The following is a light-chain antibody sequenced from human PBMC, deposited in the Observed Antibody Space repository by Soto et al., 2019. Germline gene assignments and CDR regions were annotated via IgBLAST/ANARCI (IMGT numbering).Light chain of an antibody. J-gene: IGLJ1*01. CDR2: EVS. V-gene: IGLV2-14*01. Sequence: QSALTQPASVSGSPGQSITISCTGTSSDVGGYNYVSWYQQHPGKAPKLMIYEVSNRPSGVSNRFSGSKSGNTASLTISGLQAEDEADYYCSSYSSSSGFYVFGTGTKLTVL. CDR3: SSYSSSSGFYV. CDR1: SSDVGGYNY.